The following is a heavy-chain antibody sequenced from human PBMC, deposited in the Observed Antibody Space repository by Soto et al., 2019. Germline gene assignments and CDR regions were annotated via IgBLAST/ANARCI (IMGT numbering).Heavy chain of an antibody. CDR3: ASGSSDGNFDY. CDR1: GFTFSSYW. Sequence: EVQLVESGGGLVQPGGSLRLSCAASGFTFSSYWMSWVRQAPGKGLEWVANIKQDGSEKYYVDSVKGRFTISRDNAKNSLYLQMNSLRAEDTAVYYCASGSSDGNFDYWGQGTLVTVSS. J-gene: IGHJ4*02. D-gene: IGHD6-6*01. V-gene: IGHV3-7*03. CDR2: IKQDGSEK.